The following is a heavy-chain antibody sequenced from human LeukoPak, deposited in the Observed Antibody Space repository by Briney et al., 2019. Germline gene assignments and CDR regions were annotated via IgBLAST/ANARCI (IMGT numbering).Heavy chain of an antibody. Sequence: PGGSLRLSCAASGFTFSSYWMSWVRQAPGKGLEWVANIKQDGSEKYYVDSVKGRFTISRDNAKNSLYLQMNSLRAEDTAVYYCARELYSSSWYGYFDYWGQGTLVTVSS. D-gene: IGHD6-13*01. V-gene: IGHV3-7*01. J-gene: IGHJ4*02. CDR1: GFTFSSYW. CDR2: IKQDGSEK. CDR3: ARELYSSSWYGYFDY.